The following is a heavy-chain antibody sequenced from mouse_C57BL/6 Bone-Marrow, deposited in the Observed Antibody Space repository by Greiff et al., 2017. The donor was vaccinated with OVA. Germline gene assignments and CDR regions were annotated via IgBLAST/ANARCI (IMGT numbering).Heavy chain of an antibody. Sequence: VQLQQSGAELVKPGASVKMSCKASGYTFTTYPIEWMKQNHGKSLEWIGNFHPYNDDTKSNEKFKGKATLTVEKSSSTVYLELSRLTSDDSAVYYCARPGDYDGDWFAYWGQGTLVTVSA. D-gene: IGHD2-4*01. CDR3: ARPGDYDGDWFAY. V-gene: IGHV1-47*01. CDR1: GYTFTTYP. CDR2: FHPYNDDT. J-gene: IGHJ3*01.